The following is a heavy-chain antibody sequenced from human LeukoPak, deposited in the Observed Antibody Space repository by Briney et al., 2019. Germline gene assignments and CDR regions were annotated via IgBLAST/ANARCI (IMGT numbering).Heavy chain of an antibody. J-gene: IGHJ4*02. CDR3: ARDEVGPFDY. CDR2: FNPNSGGT. V-gene: IGHV1-2*02. D-gene: IGHD1-26*01. CDR1: GYTFTDYY. Sequence: ASVKVSCKASGYTFTDYYMHWVRQAPGQGLEWMGWFNPNSGGTIYAQKFQGRVTMTRDTSISTAYMEVSSLRPDDTAVYYCARDEVGPFDYWAREPWSPSPQ.